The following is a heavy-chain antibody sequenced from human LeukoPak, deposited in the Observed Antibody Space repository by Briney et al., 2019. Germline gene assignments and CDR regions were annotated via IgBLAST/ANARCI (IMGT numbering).Heavy chain of an antibody. V-gene: IGHV3-7*03. CDR3: ATQPAAADVDY. Sequence: GGSLRLSCAGSGFTFSSYWMSWVRQAPGKGLEWMANIRQDGNEKYYVDSVKGRFTISRDNAKKSLYLQMNSLRAEDTAVYYCATQPAAADVDYWGQGTLVTVSS. CDR2: IRQDGNEK. CDR1: GFTFSSYW. J-gene: IGHJ4*02. D-gene: IGHD2-2*01.